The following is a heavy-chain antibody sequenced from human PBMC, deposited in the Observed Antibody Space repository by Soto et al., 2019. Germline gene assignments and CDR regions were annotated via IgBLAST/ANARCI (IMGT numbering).Heavy chain of an antibody. J-gene: IGHJ4*02. CDR1: GGTFSSYT. Sequence: SVKVSCKASGGTFSSYTISWVRQAPGQGLEWMGRIIPILGIANYAQKFQGRVTVSTDTSITTTYMELSSLTSDDTAVYYCARAPLGIIVAPDHWGQG. D-gene: IGHD3-22*01. V-gene: IGHV1-69*02. CDR2: IIPILGIA. CDR3: ARAPLGIIVAPDH.